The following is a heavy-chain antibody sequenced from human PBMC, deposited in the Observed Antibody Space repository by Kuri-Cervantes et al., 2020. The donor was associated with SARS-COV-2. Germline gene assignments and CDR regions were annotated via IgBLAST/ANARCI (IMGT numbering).Heavy chain of an antibody. Sequence: SGPTLVKPTQTLTLTCTLSGFSLSTSGMRVSWIRQPPGKALEWLARIDWDDDKFYSTSLKTRLTISKDTSKNQVVLTMTNMDPVDTATYYCARIRVEMATIGDYYYYGMDVWGQGTTVTVSS. V-gene: IGHV2-70*04. J-gene: IGHJ6*02. CDR1: GFSLSTSGMR. CDR3: ARIRVEMATIGDYYYYGMDV. CDR2: IDWDDDK. D-gene: IGHD5-24*01.